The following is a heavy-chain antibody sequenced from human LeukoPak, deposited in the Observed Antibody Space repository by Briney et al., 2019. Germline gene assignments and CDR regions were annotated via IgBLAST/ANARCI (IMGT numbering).Heavy chain of an antibody. CDR1: GYTFSIYN. V-gene: IGHV1-46*01. J-gene: IGHJ4*02. CDR3: AREGVAGTGLDF. D-gene: IGHD6-13*01. CDR2: INPSGGT. Sequence: GASVKVSCKASGYTFSIYNMHWVRQAPGQGLEWMGIINPSGGTSYAQKLHGRITMTRDTSTSTLYMELSSLRSEDTAVYYCAREGVAGTGLDFWGQGTLVTVSS.